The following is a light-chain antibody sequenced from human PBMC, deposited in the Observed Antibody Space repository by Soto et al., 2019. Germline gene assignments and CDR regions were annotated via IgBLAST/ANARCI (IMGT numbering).Light chain of an antibody. CDR2: EVS. J-gene: IGLJ1*01. Sequence: QPVLTQPPSASGSPGQSVTISCTGTSSDVGGYNYVSWYQQHPGKVPKLMIYEVSKRPSGVPDRFSGSKSGNTASLTVSGLQAEDEADYYCSSYAGSNVDYVFGTGTKLTVL. CDR1: SSDVGGYNY. CDR3: SSYAGSNVDYV. V-gene: IGLV2-8*01.